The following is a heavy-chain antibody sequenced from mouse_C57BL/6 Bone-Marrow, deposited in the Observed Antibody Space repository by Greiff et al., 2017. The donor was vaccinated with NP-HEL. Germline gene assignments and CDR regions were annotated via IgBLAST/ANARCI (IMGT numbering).Heavy chain of an antibody. J-gene: IGHJ2*01. Sequence: EVKLVESGGGLVQPGGSLKLSCAASGFTFSDYYMYWVRQTPEKRLEWVAYISNGGGSTYYPDTVKGRFTISRDNAKNTLYLQMSRLKSEDTAMYYCARQGTYDYDRGYYFDYWGQGTTLTVSS. CDR3: ARQGTYDYDRGYYFDY. CDR1: GFTFSDYY. CDR2: ISNGGGST. V-gene: IGHV5-12*01. D-gene: IGHD2-4*01.